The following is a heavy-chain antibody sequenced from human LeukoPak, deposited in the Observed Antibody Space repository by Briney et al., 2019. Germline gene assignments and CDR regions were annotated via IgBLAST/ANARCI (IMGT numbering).Heavy chain of an antibody. V-gene: IGHV3-30*18. CDR3: AKEGLGYCSGGSCYYFDY. J-gene: IGHJ4*02. CDR2: ISYDGSNK. Sequence: GGSLRLSCAASGFTFSSYGMHWVRQAPGKGLEWVAVISYDGSNKYYADSVKGRFTISIDNSKNTLYLQMNSLRAEDTAVSYCAKEGLGYCSGGSCYYFDYWGQGTLVTVSS. D-gene: IGHD2-15*01. CDR1: GFTFSSYG.